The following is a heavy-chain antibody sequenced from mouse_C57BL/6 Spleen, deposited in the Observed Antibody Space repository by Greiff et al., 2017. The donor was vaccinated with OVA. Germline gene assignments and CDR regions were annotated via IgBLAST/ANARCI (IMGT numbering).Heavy chain of an antibody. CDR2: INPNYGTT. V-gene: IGHV1-39*01. CDR3: ARCPYYYGYDVGAMDY. D-gene: IGHD2-2*01. Sequence: VQLKESGPELVKPGASVKISCKASGYSFTDYNVNWVKQSNGKSLEWIGVINPNYGTTSYKQKFKGKATLTVDHSSSTAYMQLNSLTSEDSAVYYCARCPYYYGYDVGAMDYWGQGTSGTVSS. J-gene: IGHJ4*01. CDR1: GYSFTDYN.